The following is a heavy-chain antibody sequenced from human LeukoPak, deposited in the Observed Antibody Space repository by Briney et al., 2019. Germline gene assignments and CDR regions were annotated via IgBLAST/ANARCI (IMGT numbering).Heavy chain of an antibody. Sequence: PGGSLRLSCAVSGFTFSSYGMHWVRQAPGKGLEWVAVISYDGSNKYYADSVKGRFTISRDNSKNTLYLQMNSLRAEDTAVYYCARDLFADYYDSSGPFDYWGQGTLVTVSS. J-gene: IGHJ4*02. CDR1: GFTFSSYG. V-gene: IGHV3-30*03. D-gene: IGHD3-22*01. CDR2: ISYDGSNK. CDR3: ARDLFADYYDSSGPFDY.